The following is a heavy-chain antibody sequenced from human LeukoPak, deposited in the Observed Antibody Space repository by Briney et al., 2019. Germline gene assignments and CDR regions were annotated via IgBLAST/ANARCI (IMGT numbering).Heavy chain of an antibody. CDR1: GGSISSGGYS. CDR2: TYHSGST. CDR3: ARGLWPGYGMDV. J-gene: IGHJ6*02. V-gene: IGHV4-30-2*01. D-gene: IGHD3-10*02. Sequence: SETLSLTCAVSGGSISSGGYSWSRIRQPPGKGLEWIGYTYHSGSTYYNPSLKSRVTISVDRSKNQFSLKLSSVTAADTAVYYCARGLWPGYGMDVWGQGTTVTVSS.